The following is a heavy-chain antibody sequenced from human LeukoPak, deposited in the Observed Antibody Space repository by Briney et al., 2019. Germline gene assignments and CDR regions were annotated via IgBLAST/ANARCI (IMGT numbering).Heavy chain of an antibody. D-gene: IGHD2-15*01. V-gene: IGHV5-51*01. Sequence: GESLKISCKGSGYSFTSYWIGWVRQMPGKGLEWMGIIYPGDSDTRYSPSFQGQVTISADKCIHTAYLQWSSLRASDTAIYYCTRQRYCSGGTCYPDYWGQGTLVTVSS. J-gene: IGHJ4*02. CDR3: TRQRYCSGGTCYPDY. CDR1: GYSFTSYW. CDR2: IYPGDSDT.